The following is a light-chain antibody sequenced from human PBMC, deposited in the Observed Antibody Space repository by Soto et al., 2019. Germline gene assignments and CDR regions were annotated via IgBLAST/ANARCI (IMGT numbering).Light chain of an antibody. Sequence: IVMTQSPATLSVSPGQRATLSCRASLSVSSNLAWYQHKPGQAPRLLIYGASTRATGIPARFSGSGSGTELTLTINSLQSEDFAVYYCQQYNDWYTFGQGTKVDIK. CDR3: QQYNDWYT. J-gene: IGKJ2*01. CDR2: GAS. CDR1: LSVSSN. V-gene: IGKV3-15*01.